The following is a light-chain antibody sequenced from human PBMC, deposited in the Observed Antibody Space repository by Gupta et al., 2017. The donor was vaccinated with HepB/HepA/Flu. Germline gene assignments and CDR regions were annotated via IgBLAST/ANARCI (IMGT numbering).Light chain of an antibody. CDR2: GAS. CDR1: QSVTSK. CDR3: QQYNAWPLT. Sequence: EIVMTQSLATLAGSPGERATLSCRASQSVTSKLAWYQQKPGQAPKLLIYGASTRATGIPARFSGSGSGTEFTLTISSLQSEDFAVYHCQQYNAWPLTFGQGTRLEIK. J-gene: IGKJ5*01. V-gene: IGKV3-15*01.